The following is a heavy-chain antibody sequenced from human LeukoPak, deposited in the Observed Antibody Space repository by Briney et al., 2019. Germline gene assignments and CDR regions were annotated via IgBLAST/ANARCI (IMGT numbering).Heavy chain of an antibody. CDR2: ISYDGSNK. CDR3: AKDQNGGYFDWLFHSDGMDV. D-gene: IGHD3-9*01. J-gene: IGHJ6*02. V-gene: IGHV3-30*18. Sequence: GGSLRLSCAASGFTFSSYAMSWVRQAPGKGLEWVAVISYDGSNKYYADSVKGRFTISRDNSKNTLYLQMNSLRAEDTAVYYCAKDQNGGYFDWLFHSDGMDVWGQGTTVTVSS. CDR1: GFTFSSYA.